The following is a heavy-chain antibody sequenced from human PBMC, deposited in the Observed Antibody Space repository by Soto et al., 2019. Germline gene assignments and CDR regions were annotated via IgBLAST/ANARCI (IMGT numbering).Heavy chain of an antibody. D-gene: IGHD6-6*01. Sequence: GGSLRLSCAASGFTFSNDAMHWVRQAPGKGLEWVAVITYDGFTQNYADSVRGRFTVSRDNSKSTLSLQMNSLRPDDTAVYYCGRGPFSSSYIDYWGQGTLVTVSS. CDR2: ITYDGFTQ. V-gene: IGHV3-30*03. CDR1: GFTFSNDA. CDR3: GRGPFSSSYIDY. J-gene: IGHJ4*02.